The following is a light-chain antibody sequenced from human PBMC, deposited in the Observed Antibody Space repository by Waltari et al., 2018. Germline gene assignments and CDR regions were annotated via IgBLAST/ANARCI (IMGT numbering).Light chain of an antibody. CDR2: GKN. V-gene: IGLV3-19*01. CDR1: IRRTYY. J-gene: IGLJ2*01. CDR3: SSRELSGHVV. Sequence: SSDLTHDPDVSVALGQTVRITLQGHIRRTYYGYWCRQKPGQAPELAIYGKNNRPSWIPDRFSASSSENTASLIITGAQAEDEADYYCSSRELSGHVVFGGGTRLTVL.